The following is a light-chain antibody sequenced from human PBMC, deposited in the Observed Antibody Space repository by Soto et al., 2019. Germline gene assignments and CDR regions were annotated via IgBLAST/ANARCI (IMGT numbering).Light chain of an antibody. V-gene: IGLV2-8*01. CDR1: SSDVGGNNY. CDR2: EVS. J-gene: IGLJ2*01. Sequence: QSVLTQPPSASGSPGQSVTISCTGTSSDVGGNNYVSWYQQHPGKAPKLMIYEVSKRPSGVPDRFSGSRSGNTACLTVSGLQAEDEADYFCSSYAGSYILVFGGGTKLTVL. CDR3: SSYAGSYILV.